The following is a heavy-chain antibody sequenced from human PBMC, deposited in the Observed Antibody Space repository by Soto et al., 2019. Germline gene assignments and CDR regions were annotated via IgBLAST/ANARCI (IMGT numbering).Heavy chain of an antibody. J-gene: IGHJ4*01. Sequence: QLLESGGGFVQPGGSLRLSCVASGFTFSNFAMAWVRQAPGEGLEWISAISGSGDDTFYADSMKGRFTISRDNSKETLYLQINSLRAEDTAVYYCSKPIPKTRTTFGFWGHGTLVTVSS. CDR2: ISGSGDDT. CDR1: GFTFSNFA. D-gene: IGHD1-1*01. V-gene: IGHV3-23*01. CDR3: SKPIPKTRTTFGF.